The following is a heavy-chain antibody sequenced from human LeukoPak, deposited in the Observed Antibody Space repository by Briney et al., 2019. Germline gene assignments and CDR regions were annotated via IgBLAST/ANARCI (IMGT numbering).Heavy chain of an antibody. Sequence: GGSLRLSCAASGFTFSSHGINWVRQAPGKGLEWVAFIRYDGSNKYYADSVKGRFTISRDNSKNTLYLQMNSLRAEDTAVYYCARRGAVAGTVDYWGQGTLVTVSS. CDR2: IRYDGSNK. V-gene: IGHV3-33*08. J-gene: IGHJ4*02. D-gene: IGHD6-19*01. CDR1: GFTFSSHG. CDR3: ARRGAVAGTVDY.